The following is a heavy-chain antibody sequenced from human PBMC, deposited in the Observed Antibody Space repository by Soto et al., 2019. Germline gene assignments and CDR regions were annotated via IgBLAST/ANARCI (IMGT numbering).Heavy chain of an antibody. CDR2: VSSTGSS. Sequence: SETLSLTCTVSGGSISNYYWSWIRQSAEKRLEWIGRVSSTGSSYYNPSLKSRVTISVDTSKNQVSLNLTSVAAAGTAVYYCARGVPAAGTDWFDPWGQGTLVTVSS. V-gene: IGHV4-4*07. J-gene: IGHJ5*02. CDR1: GGSISNYY. CDR3: ARGVPAAGTDWFDP. D-gene: IGHD6-13*01.